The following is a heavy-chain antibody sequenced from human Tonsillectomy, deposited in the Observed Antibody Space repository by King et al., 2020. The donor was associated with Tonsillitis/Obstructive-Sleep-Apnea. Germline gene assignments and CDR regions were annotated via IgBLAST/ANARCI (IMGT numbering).Heavy chain of an antibody. D-gene: IGHD4-11*01. Sequence: QLVQSGAEVKKPGASVKVSCKASGYTFTGYYMHWVRQAPGQGLEWMGRINPNSGGTNYTQKFQGRVTMTRDTSISTAYIELSRLRSDDTAVYYCARCADDYSNYLFSNWGQGTLVTVSS. CDR1: GYTFTGYY. V-gene: IGHV1-2*06. J-gene: IGHJ4*02. CDR3: ARCADDYSNYLFSN. CDR2: INPNSGGT.